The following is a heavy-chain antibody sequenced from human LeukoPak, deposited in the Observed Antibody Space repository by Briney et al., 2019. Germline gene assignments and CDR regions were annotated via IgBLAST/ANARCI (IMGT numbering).Heavy chain of an antibody. V-gene: IGHV3-9*01. Sequence: GGSLRLSCAASGLTFYDYAMHWVRQAPGKGLEWVSGITWNRGSIAYADSVKGRFTISRDNAKNSLYLQVNSLRSEDTALYYRAAGAGITRYWGQGTLVTVSS. J-gene: IGHJ4*02. CDR2: ITWNRGSI. D-gene: IGHD3-10*01. CDR1: GLTFYDYA. CDR3: AAGAGITRY.